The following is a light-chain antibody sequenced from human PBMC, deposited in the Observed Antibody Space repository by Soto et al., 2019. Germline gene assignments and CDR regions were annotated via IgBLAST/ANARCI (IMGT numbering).Light chain of an antibody. CDR3: QHYNSYSEA. CDR1: QSISSW. Sequence: DIQMTQSPSTLSASVGDRVPITCRASQSISSWLAWYQQKPGKAPKLLIYKASTLESGVPPNFSGSGSGTEFTLTISSLQPDDFATYYCQHYNSYSEAFGQGTKVDIK. CDR2: KAS. J-gene: IGKJ1*01. V-gene: IGKV1-5*03.